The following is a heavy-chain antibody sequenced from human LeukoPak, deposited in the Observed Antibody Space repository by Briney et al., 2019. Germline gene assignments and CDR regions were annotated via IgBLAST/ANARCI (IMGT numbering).Heavy chain of an antibody. V-gene: IGHV4-4*07. J-gene: IGHJ4*02. CDR1: GGSISSYY. Sequence: SETLSLTCTVSGGSISSYYWSWIRQPAGKGPEWIGRIYTSGSTNYNPSLKSRVTMSVDTSKNQFSLKLSSVTAADTAVYYCARDRTAELRYFDWLSESYFDYWGQGTLVTVSS. D-gene: IGHD3-9*01. CDR3: ARDRTAELRYFDWLSESYFDY. CDR2: IYTSGST.